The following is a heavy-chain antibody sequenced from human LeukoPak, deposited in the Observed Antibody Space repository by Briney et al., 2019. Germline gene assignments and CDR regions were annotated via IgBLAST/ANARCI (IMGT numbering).Heavy chain of an antibody. V-gene: IGHV3-48*03. D-gene: IGHD4-17*01. CDR1: GFTFSSYE. Sequence: PGGSLRLSCAASGFTFSSYEMNWVRQAPGKGLEWASYISSSGSTIYYADSVKGRFTISRDNAKNSLYLQMNSLRAEDTAVYYCARVDYGDIVYWGQGTLVTVSS. CDR3: ARVDYGDIVY. J-gene: IGHJ4*02. CDR2: ISSSGSTI.